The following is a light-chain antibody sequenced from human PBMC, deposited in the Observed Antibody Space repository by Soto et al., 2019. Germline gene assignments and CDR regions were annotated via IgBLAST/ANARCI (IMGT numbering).Light chain of an antibody. CDR3: QQLNSSPFT. Sequence: IQLTQSPSSLSASVGDRVTITCRASQGISNHLAWYQQKPGKAPKLLMYTASTLQSGVPSRFSGSGSGTAFTLTISSLQPEDFAIYYCQQLNSSPFTFGHGTKVDIK. CDR2: TAS. J-gene: IGKJ3*01. CDR1: QGISNH. V-gene: IGKV1-9*01.